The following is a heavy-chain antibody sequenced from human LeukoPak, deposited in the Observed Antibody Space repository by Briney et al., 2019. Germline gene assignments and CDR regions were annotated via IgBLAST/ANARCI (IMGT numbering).Heavy chain of an antibody. CDR1: GFTFSTYD. CDR2: ITSDSSYM. CDR3: ARASGTYSLYWHFDL. J-gene: IGHJ2*01. V-gene: IGHV3-21*01. Sequence: GGSLRLSCAASGFTFSTYDMVWVRQAPGMGLEWVSTITSDSSYMYYADSVKGRFTISRDNAKNSLYLQMNILRVEDTAVYYCARASGTYSLYWHFDLWGRGTLVTVSS. D-gene: IGHD1-26*01.